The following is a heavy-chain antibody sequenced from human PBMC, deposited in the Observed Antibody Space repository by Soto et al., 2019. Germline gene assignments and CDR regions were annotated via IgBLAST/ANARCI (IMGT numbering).Heavy chain of an antibody. V-gene: IGHV4-39*01. D-gene: IGHD3-16*01. CDR2: IYYSGYT. J-gene: IGHJ6*02. CDR1: SAPTNRTTCY. Sequence: SVPLSLTRIVSSAPTNRTTCYWGSIRQPPGKGLEWIGSIYYSGYTYYNPSLKSRVTISVDTSKNQFSLKLSSVTAADTAVYYCARHNGPLYVGYYYDMDVWGQGTTVT. CDR3: ARHNGPLYVGYYYDMDV.